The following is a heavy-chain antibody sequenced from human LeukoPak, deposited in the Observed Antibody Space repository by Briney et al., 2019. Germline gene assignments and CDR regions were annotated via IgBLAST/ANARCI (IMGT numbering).Heavy chain of an antibody. CDR2: ISSSSSTI. CDR1: GFTFSSYS. D-gene: IGHD3-10*01. J-gene: IGHJ4*02. Sequence: PGGSLRLSCAASGFTFSSYSMNWVRQAPGKGLEWVSYISSSSSTIYYADSVKGRFTISRDNAKNSLYLQMNSLRAEDTAVYYCARENYYGSGSNTHLDYWGQGTLVTVSS. CDR3: ARENYYGSGSNTHLDY. V-gene: IGHV3-48*01.